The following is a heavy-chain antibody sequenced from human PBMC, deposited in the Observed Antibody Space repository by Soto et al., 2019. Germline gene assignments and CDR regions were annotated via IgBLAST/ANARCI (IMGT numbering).Heavy chain of an antibody. CDR3: ARDLSVAGPDY. CDR2: ISYDESDK. J-gene: IGHJ4*02. D-gene: IGHD6-19*01. CDR1: GFTFRSYA. V-gene: IGHV3-30*03. Sequence: PRGSLRLSCAASGFTFRSYAMHWVRQAPGKGLEWVAVISYDESDKYYADSLKGRFTISRDNSKNTLYLQMNSLRGEDTAVYSCARDLSVAGPDYWGQGTLVTVSS.